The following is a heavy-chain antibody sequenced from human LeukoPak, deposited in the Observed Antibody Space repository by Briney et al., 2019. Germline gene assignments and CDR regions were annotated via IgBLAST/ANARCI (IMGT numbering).Heavy chain of an antibody. CDR2: ISAYNGDT. V-gene: IGHV1-18*01. CDR3: GGWYGDSTVY. Sequence: ASVKVSCTASGYTFTSYGISWVRQAPGQGLEWMGWISAYNGDTNYAQTLQGRVTMTTDTSTSTAYMELRSLGSDDRAVYYCGGWYGDSTVYWGQGTLVTVSS. D-gene: IGHD4-17*01. CDR1: GYTFTSYG. J-gene: IGHJ4*02.